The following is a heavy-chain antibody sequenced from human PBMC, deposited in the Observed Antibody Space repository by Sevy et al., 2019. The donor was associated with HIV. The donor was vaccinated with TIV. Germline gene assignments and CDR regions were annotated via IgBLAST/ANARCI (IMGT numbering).Heavy chain of an antibody. Sequence: GGSLRLSCAASGFTFSSYAMHWVRQAPDKGLEWVAVISYDGSNKYYADSVKGRFTISRDNSKNTLYLQMNSLRAEDTAVYYCARVRVGARGNWFDPWGQGTLVTVSS. V-gene: IGHV3-30-3*01. J-gene: IGHJ5*02. CDR2: ISYDGSNK. CDR3: ARVRVGARGNWFDP. D-gene: IGHD1-26*01. CDR1: GFTFSSYA.